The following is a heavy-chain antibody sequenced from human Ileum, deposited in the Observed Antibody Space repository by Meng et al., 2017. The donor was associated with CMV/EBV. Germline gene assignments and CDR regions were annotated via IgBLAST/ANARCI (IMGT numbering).Heavy chain of an antibody. V-gene: IGHV4-4*07. CDR1: ADSINNNV. D-gene: IGHD6-6*01. J-gene: IGHJ4*02. CDR3: ARDRAARPEY. CDR2: TDDRGTT. Sequence: QAAMQASGPVRVKAPDALSLNCMVSADSINNNVWSWIRQPAGQGPQWFGRTDDRGTTKYHPAFRNRVTMSVDTSNNQFSLRVSSVTAADTAVYYCARDRAARPEYWGRGLLVTVSS.